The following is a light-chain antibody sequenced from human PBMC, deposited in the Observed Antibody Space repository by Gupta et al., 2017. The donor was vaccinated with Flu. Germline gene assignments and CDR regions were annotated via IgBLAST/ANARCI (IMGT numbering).Light chain of an antibody. CDR2: ECS. CDR1: SSDVGSSNL. CDR3: CADAGSSTLA. V-gene: IGLV2-23*01. Sequence: SALPQPAPVSGSPERSNPISYTGTSSDVGSSNLVSWCQQHPVKTHKLMIYECSTRPAVVANRFSGSKAGNTASLTISGLTEEDDADYYCCADAGSSTLAFGGGIKLTVL. J-gene: IGLJ2*01.